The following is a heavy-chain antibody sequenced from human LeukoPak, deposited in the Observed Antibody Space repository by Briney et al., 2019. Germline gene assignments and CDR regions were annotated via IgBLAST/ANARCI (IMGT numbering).Heavy chain of an antibody. V-gene: IGHV4-59*01. D-gene: IGHD3-22*01. Sequence: ASETLSLTCTVSGASISSYYWSWIRQPPGKGPEWIGYIYYSGSTNYNPSLKSRVTISVDTSKNQFSLKLSSVTAADTAVYYCARLSSGYYSSWFDPWGQGTLVTVSS. CDR3: ARLSSGYYSSWFDP. CDR1: GASISSYY. J-gene: IGHJ5*02. CDR2: IYYSGST.